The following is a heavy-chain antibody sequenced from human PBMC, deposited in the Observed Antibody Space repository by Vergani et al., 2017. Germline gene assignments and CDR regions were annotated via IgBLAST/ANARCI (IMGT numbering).Heavy chain of an antibody. J-gene: IGHJ3*01. CDR2: ISWNSGAV. CDR3: TKGSVYYHDSAGHGYDPYTGFDL. D-gene: IGHD5-12*01. V-gene: IGHV3-21*04. Sequence: EVDLVESGGGLVKPGGSLRLSCAASGFTFSSYSMNWVRQAPGKGLEWVSGISWNSGAVDYADSVRGRFTISRDNAKNSLFLEMNSLRFEDTAVYFCTKGSVYYHDSAGHGYDPYTGFDLWGQGTLVTVSS. CDR1: GFTFSSYS.